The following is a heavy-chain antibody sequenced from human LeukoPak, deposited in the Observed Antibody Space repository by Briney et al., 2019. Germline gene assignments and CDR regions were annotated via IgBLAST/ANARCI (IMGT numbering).Heavy chain of an antibody. CDR3: ARATLVKVYDY. D-gene: IGHD4-23*01. Sequence: SETLSLTCTVSGGSIISYYWSWIRQPPGKGLEWIGYIYYSGSTNYNPSLKSRVTISVDTSKNQFSLKLSSVTAADTAVYYSARATLVKVYDYWGQGTLVTVSS. CDR1: GGSIISYY. J-gene: IGHJ4*02. CDR2: IYYSGST. V-gene: IGHV4-59*01.